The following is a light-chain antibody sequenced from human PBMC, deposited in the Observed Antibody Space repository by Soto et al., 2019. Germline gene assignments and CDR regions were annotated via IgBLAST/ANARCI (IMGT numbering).Light chain of an antibody. Sequence: QSALTQPASVSGSPGQSITISCTGSSSDVGSYTFVSWYQHHPGKAPKLMIYEATKRPSGVSHRFSGSKSGNTASLTISGLQAEDEGEYYWCSYAGSMTWVFGGGTKLTVL. CDR3: CSYAGSMTWV. CDR2: EAT. CDR1: SSDVGSYTF. V-gene: IGLV2-23*01. J-gene: IGLJ3*02.